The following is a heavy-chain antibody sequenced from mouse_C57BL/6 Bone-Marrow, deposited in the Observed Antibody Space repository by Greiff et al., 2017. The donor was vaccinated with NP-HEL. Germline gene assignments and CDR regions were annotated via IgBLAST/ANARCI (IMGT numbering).Heavy chain of an antibody. V-gene: IGHV1-31*01. CDR2: IYPYNGVS. Sequence: VQLKQSGPELVKPGASVKLSCKASGYSFTGYYMRWVKQSHGNILDWIGYIYPYNGVSSYNQKFKGKATLTVDKSSSTACMELRSLTSEDSAGYNGARRAQFDGWGTGTTVTVSS. CDR3: ARRAQFDG. J-gene: IGHJ1*03. CDR1: GYSFTGYY. D-gene: IGHD3-2*02.